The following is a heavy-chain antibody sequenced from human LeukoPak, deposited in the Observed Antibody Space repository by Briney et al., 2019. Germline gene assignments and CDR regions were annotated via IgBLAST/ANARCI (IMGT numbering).Heavy chain of an antibody. D-gene: IGHD3-16*02. V-gene: IGHV3-15*07. J-gene: IGHJ5*02. CDR1: GFTFSSYG. CDR2: IKSKTDGGTT. Sequence: GGSLRLSCAASGFTFSSYGMHWVRQAPGKGLEWVGRIKSKTDGGTTDYAAPVKGRFTISRDDSKNTLYLQMNSLKTEDTAVYYCTTGPMITFGGVIVITPWGQGTLVTVSS. CDR3: TTGPMITFGGVIVITP.